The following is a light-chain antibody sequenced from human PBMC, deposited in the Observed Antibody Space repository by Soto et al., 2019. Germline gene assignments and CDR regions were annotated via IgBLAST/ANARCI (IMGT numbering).Light chain of an antibody. J-gene: IGKJ4*01. CDR3: QQYDTSPLT. CDR2: GAS. V-gene: IGKV3-20*01. Sequence: EIVMTQSPATLSVSRGERATLSCRANQAISSNLAWYQQKPGQAPRLLIYGASSRATGIPDRFSGSGSGTDFTLTISRLEPEDFAVYHCQQYDTSPLTFGGGTKVDIK. CDR1: QAISSN.